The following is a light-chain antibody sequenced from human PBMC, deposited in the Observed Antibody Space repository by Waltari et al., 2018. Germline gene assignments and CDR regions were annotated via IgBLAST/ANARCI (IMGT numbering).Light chain of an antibody. V-gene: IGLV3-25*03. CDR3: QSADINWLVL. Sequence: SYDLTQPPSVSVSPGQTARITCSGDPLAQQFACWYPQQSGQAPVLVIYKATGGASWFPGRFSASTSGTTVTLTVSGVQAEDEADCYCQSADINWLVLFGGGTKL. J-gene: IGLJ3*02. CDR1: PLAQQF. CDR2: KAT.